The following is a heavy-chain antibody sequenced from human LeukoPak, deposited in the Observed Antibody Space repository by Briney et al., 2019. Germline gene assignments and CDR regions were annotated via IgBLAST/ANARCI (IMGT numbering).Heavy chain of an antibody. CDR2: ITGGSGLI. Sequence: GVSLRLSCVASGFTFSTYAMNWVRHVPGKGLEWVSVITGGSGLIRYADSVKGRFTISRDNSKSTVYLQMNSLRAEDTAIYYCAKDQVPDGLYDIDYWGQGTLVTVSS. D-gene: IGHD3-9*01. CDR3: AKDQVPDGLYDIDY. CDR1: GFTFSTYA. V-gene: IGHV3-23*01. J-gene: IGHJ4*02.